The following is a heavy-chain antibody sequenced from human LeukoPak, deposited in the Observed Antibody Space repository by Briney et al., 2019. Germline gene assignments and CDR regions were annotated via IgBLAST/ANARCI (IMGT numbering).Heavy chain of an antibody. CDR3: ARDVVATTNANRSDWYFDL. D-gene: IGHD5-12*01. CDR1: GGTFSSYA. CDR2: IIPIFGTA. Sequence: GASVKVSCRASGGTFSSYAISWVRQAPGQGLEWMGRIIPIFGTANYAQKFQGRVTITTDESTSTAYMELSSLRSEDTAVYYCARDVVATTNANRSDWYFDLWGRGTLVTVSS. V-gene: IGHV1-69*05. J-gene: IGHJ2*01.